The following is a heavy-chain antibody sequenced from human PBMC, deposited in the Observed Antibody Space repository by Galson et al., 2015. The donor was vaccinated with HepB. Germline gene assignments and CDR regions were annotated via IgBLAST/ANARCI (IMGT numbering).Heavy chain of an antibody. V-gene: IGHV4-39*01. CDR2: GCYGVAT. CDR1: GGSVGSNTHY. Sequence: ETLSLTCTVSGGSVGSNTHYWGWVRQPPGKGLEWIGSGCYGVATYYEPSLKGRVTISVETSRNQFSLNLNFVTAADTAVYYCARSENYDYVWGRYRSPGSVDVWGPGTTVIVSS. D-gene: IGHD3-16*02. J-gene: IGHJ6*02. CDR3: ARSENYDYVWGRYRSPGSVDV.